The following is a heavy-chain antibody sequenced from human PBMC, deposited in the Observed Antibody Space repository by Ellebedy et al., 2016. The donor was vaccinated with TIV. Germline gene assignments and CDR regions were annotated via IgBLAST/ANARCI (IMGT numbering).Heavy chain of an antibody. CDR1: GFTFSSYA. CDR2: ISGSGGST. V-gene: IGHV3-23*01. D-gene: IGHD2-2*01. Sequence: GGSLRLXXAASGFTFSSYAMSWVRQAPGKGLEWVSAISGSGGSTYYADSVKGRFTISRDNSKNTLYLQMNSLRAEDTAVYYCANLGYCSSTSCPEQYYYYGMDVWGQGTTVTVSS. CDR3: ANLGYCSSTSCPEQYYYYGMDV. J-gene: IGHJ6*02.